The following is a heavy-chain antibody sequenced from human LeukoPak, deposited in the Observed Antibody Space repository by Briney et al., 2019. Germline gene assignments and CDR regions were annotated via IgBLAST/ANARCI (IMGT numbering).Heavy chain of an antibody. CDR1: GYTFTGYY. CDR2: INPNSGGT. Sequence: ASVKVSCKASGYTFTGYYMHWVRQAPGQGREWMGWINPNSGGTNYAQKFQGRVTITADKSTSTAYMELSSLRSEDTAVYYCARDRGIAAAGNYWYFDLWGRGTLVTVSS. CDR3: ARDRGIAAAGNYWYFDL. V-gene: IGHV1-2*02. D-gene: IGHD6-13*01. J-gene: IGHJ2*01.